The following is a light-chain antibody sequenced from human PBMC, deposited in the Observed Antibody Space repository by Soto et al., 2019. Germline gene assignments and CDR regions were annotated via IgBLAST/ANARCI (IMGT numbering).Light chain of an antibody. J-gene: IGLJ1*01. CDR1: SSDIGGYNY. V-gene: IGLV2-11*01. Sequence: QLVLTQPRSVSGSPGQSVAISCTGTSSDIGGYNYVSWFQQHPGKAPKLMIYDVSKWPSGVPDRFSGSKSGNTASLTISGLQAEDEADYYCCSYAGTYTYVFGTGTKVTVL. CDR3: CSYAGTYTYV. CDR2: DVS.